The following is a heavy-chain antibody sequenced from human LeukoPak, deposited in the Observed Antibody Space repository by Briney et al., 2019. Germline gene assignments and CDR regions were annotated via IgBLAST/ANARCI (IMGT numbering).Heavy chain of an antibody. V-gene: IGHV1-8*01. CDR1: GYTFTSYD. CDR3: ASWWYSRNDYDDKLNTRRTNVVD. Sequence: ASVKASCKASGYTFTSYDINSVRQATGHRLEWLGWMNPNSGNTGYAQKFQGRVTMTRNTSISTTYVELSSVRSEDTAVYYCASWWYSRNDYDDKLNTRRTNVVDWGQGTLVTVSS. D-gene: IGHD2-15*01. CDR2: MNPNSGNT. J-gene: IGHJ4*02.